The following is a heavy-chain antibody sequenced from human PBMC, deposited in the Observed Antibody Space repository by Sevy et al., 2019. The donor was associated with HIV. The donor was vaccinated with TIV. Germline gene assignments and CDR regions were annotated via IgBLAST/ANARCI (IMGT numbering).Heavy chain of an antibody. CDR3: ARDDGRSRGSYYYYGMDV. CDR1: GGSISSSSYY. Sequence: SETLSLTCTVSGGSISSSSYYWGWIRQPPGKGLEWIGSIYYSGSTYYNPSLKSRVTISVDTSKNQFSLKLSSVTAADTAVYYCARDDGRSRGSYYYYGMDVWGQGTTVTVSS. V-gene: IGHV4-39*02. D-gene: IGHD2-8*01. J-gene: IGHJ6*02. CDR2: IYYSGST.